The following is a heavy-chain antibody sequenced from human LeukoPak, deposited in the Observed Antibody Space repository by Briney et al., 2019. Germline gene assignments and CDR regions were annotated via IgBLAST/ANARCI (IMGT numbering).Heavy chain of an antibody. D-gene: IGHD1-14*01. Sequence: PGGSLRLSCAASGFTFSSYWMSWVRQAPGKGLEWVANIKQDGSEKYYVDSVKGRFTISRDNAKNSLYLQMNSLRAEDTAVYYCARTSLDRGHAFDIWGQGTMVTVSS. CDR2: IKQDGSEK. CDR1: GFTFSSYW. J-gene: IGHJ3*02. CDR3: ARTSLDRGHAFDI. V-gene: IGHV3-7*01.